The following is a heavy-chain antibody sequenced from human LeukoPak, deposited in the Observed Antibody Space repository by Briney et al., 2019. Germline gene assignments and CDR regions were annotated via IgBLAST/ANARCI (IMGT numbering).Heavy chain of an antibody. CDR2: IIPIFGTA. CDR1: GGTFSIYA. J-gene: IGHJ6*02. V-gene: IGHV1-69*13. CDR3: ARVDTAMEGLDYYYGMDV. Sequence: ASVKVSCTASGGTFSIYAISWVRQAPGQGLEWMGGIIPIFGTANYAQKFQGRVTITADESTSTAYMELSSLRSEDTAVYYCARVDTAMEGLDYYYGMDVWGQGTTVTVSS. D-gene: IGHD5-18*01.